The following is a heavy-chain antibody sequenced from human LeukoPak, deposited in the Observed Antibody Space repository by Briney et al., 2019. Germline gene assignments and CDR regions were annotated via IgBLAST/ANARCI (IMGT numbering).Heavy chain of an antibody. V-gene: IGHV4-34*01. J-gene: IGHJ5*02. CDR2: INHSGST. CDR3: ARAGPPSYCSSTSCYFQGGFDP. D-gene: IGHD2-2*01. CDR1: GGSISSYY. Sequence: SETLSLTCTVSGGSISSYYWSWIRQPPGKGLEWIGEINHSGSTNYNPSLKSRVTISVDTSKNQFSLKLSSVTAADTAVYYCARAGPPSYCSSTSCYFQGGFDPWGQGTLVTVSS.